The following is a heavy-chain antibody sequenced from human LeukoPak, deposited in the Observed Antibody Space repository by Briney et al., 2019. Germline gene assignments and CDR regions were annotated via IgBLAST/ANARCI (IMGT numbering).Heavy chain of an antibody. J-gene: IGHJ4*02. Sequence: GRSLRLSCAASGFTFSSYGMHWVRQAPGKGLEWVANIKQDGSEKYYVDSVKGRFTISRDNAKNSLYLQMNSLRAEDTAVYYRARAGWVGPSDYWGQGTLVTVSS. CDR1: GFTFSSYG. CDR3: ARAGWVGPSDY. CDR2: IKQDGSEK. V-gene: IGHV3-7*03. D-gene: IGHD6-19*01.